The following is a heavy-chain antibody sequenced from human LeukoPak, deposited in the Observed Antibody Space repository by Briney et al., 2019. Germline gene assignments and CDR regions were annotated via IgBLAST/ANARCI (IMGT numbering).Heavy chain of an antibody. V-gene: IGHV3-21*01. J-gene: IGHJ4*02. Sequence: GGSLRLSCAASGFTFSSYSMNWVRQAPGKGLEWVSPISTSSKNIYYADSVKGRFTISRDNSKNTLYLQMNSLRAEDTAVYYCARYYYDSSGYYYFDYWGQGTLVTVSS. CDR3: ARYYYDSSGYYYFDY. CDR1: GFTFSSYS. D-gene: IGHD3-22*01. CDR2: ISTSSKNI.